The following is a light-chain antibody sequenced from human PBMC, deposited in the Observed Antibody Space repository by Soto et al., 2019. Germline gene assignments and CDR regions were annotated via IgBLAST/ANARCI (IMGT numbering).Light chain of an antibody. V-gene: IGKV1-5*01. CDR2: DAS. Sequence: DIQMTQSPSTLSASVGDRVTITCRASQDINNCLAWYQQKPGKAPKLLIYDASTLESGVPSRFSGSGSGTEFTLTISSLQPDDFATYYCQQFSSYPYTFGQGTKLEIK. CDR1: QDINNC. CDR3: QQFSSYPYT. J-gene: IGKJ2*01.